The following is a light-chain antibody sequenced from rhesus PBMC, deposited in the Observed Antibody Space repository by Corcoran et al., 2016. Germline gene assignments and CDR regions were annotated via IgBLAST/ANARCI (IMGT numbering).Light chain of an antibody. CDR1: QGINKE. J-gene: IGKJ2*01. CDR2: AAS. Sequence: DIQMTPSPSSLSASVGDRVTVTCRASQGINKELSWYQQTPGKAPTLLTYAASSLQPGVSSRFSGSGSGTDYTLTISSLQPEDVATYYGLQDYTTPYRFGQGTKVEIK. V-gene: IGKV1-94*01. CDR3: LQDYTTPYR.